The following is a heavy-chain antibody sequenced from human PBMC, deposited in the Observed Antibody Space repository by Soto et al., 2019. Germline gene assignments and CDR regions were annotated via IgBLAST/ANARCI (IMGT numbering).Heavy chain of an antibody. J-gene: IGHJ5*02. V-gene: IGHV4-59*01. D-gene: IGHD3-9*01. Sequence: SETLSLTCTVSGGSISNYYWSWIRQPPGKGLEWIGYIYYSVSANYNPSLKSRVTISVDTSKNQFSLKLSSVTAADTAVYYCAREFDFDWLLSGFSSHFDHWGQGALVTISS. CDR3: AREFDFDWLLSGFSSHFDH. CDR2: IYYSVSA. CDR1: GGSISNYY.